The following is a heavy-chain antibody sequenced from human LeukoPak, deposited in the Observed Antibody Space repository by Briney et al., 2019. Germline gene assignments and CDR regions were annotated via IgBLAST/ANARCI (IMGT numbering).Heavy chain of an antibody. CDR1: GFTFSSYA. V-gene: IGHV3-23*01. Sequence: GGSLRLSCAASGFTFSSYAMSWVRQAPGKGLEWVSAISGSGGSTYYADSVKGRFTISRDNSKNTLYLQMNSLRAEDTAVYYCARDRGPYDSSGYYDSYYFDYWGQGTLVTVSS. CDR3: ARDRGPYDSSGYYDSYYFDY. J-gene: IGHJ4*02. D-gene: IGHD3-22*01. CDR2: ISGSGGST.